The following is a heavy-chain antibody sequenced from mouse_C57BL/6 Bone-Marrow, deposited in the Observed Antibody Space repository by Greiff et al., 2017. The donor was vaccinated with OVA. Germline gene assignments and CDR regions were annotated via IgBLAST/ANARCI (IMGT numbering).Heavy chain of an antibody. Sequence: EVNLVESGGGLVKPGGSLKLSCAASGFTFSSYTMSWVRQTPEKRLEWVATISGGGGNTYYPDSVKGRFTISRDNAKNTLYLQMSSLRSVDTALYYCARHGYHRYFDVWGTGTTVTVSS. J-gene: IGHJ1*03. CDR2: ISGGGGNT. CDR3: ARHGYHRYFDV. D-gene: IGHD2-2*01. CDR1: GFTFSSYT. V-gene: IGHV5-9*01.